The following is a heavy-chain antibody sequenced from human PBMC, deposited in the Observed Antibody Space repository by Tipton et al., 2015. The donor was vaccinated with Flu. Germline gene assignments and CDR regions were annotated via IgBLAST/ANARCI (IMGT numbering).Heavy chain of an antibody. Sequence: LRLSCTVSGGSISGYYWNWIRQPPGKGLEWIGYIYYTGGTNYNPSLKSRVTISVDMSKNQFSLNLSSVAAADTAMYYCAKERPAASYFDPWGQGTLVTVSS. CDR2: IYYTGGT. V-gene: IGHV4-59*01. D-gene: IGHD2-2*01. J-gene: IGHJ5*02. CDR1: GGSISGYY. CDR3: AKERPAASYFDP.